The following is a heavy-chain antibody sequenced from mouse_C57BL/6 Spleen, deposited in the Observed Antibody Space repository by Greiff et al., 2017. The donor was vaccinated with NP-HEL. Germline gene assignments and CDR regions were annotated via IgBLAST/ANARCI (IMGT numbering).Heavy chain of an antibody. Sequence: VQLQQSGAELVRPGASVTLSCKASGYTFTDYEMHWVKQTPVHGLEWIGAIDPETGGTAYNQKFKGKAILTADKSSSTAYMELRSLTSEDSAVYYCTRRIYYGYFDVWGTGTTVTVSS. J-gene: IGHJ1*03. V-gene: IGHV1-15*01. D-gene: IGHD2-1*01. CDR2: IDPETGGT. CDR3: TRRIYYGYFDV. CDR1: GYTFTDYE.